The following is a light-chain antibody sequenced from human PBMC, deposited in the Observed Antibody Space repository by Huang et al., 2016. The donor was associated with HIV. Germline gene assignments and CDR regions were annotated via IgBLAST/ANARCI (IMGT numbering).Light chain of an antibody. Sequence: DIQMTQSPSSLSASVGDTVIITCRASQNISKYLNWYQQVPWRAPKLLIYGTSNLQRGVSLMRFSGRASGTDFTLTITSLQPEDAATYFCQQSYGIPRTFGLGT. CDR3: QQSYGIPRT. J-gene: IGKJ2*01. CDR1: QNISKY. CDR2: GTS. V-gene: IGKV1-39*01.